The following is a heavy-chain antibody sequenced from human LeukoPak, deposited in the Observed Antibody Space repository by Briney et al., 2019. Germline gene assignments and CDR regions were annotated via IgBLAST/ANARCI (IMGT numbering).Heavy chain of an antibody. CDR1: GGSISSYY. CDR3: ARTYYDILTGYPHGFDP. V-gene: IGHV4-59*01. CDR2: IYYSGST. D-gene: IGHD3-9*01. J-gene: IGHJ5*02. Sequence: SQTLSLTCTVSGGSISSYYWSWIRQPPGKGLEWIGYIYYSGSTNYNPSLKSRVTISVDTSKNQFSLKLSSVTAADTAVYYCARTYYDILTGYPHGFDPWGQGTLVTVSS.